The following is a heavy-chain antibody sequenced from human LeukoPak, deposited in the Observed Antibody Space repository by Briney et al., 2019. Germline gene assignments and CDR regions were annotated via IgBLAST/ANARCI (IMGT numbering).Heavy chain of an antibody. CDR3: ARDPLARGIAVAGTYYYYYMDV. CDR2: INPNSGGT. CDR1: GYTFTGYY. J-gene: IGHJ6*03. V-gene: IGHV1-2*02. Sequence: ASVKVSCKASGYTFTGYYMHWVRQAPGQGRECMGWINPNSGGTNYAQKFQGRVTMTRDTSISTAYMELSRLRSDDTAVYYCARDPLARGIAVAGTYYYYYMDVWGKGTTVTVSS. D-gene: IGHD6-19*01.